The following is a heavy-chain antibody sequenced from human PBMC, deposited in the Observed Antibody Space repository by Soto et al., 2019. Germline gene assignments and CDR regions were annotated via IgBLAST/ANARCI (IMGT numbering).Heavy chain of an antibody. J-gene: IGHJ4*02. V-gene: IGHV1-58*01. D-gene: IGHD2-21*02. CDR3: AGGGVTHFDY. CDR1: GFTFGISA. Sequence: SVKVSCKTSGFTFGISAVQWVLQAPGQHLDWVGWIVVGSGNTNYAQKFHERVTITRDMSTRTAYMELSSLRSEDTAVYYCAGGGVTHFDYWGQGTLVTVSS. CDR2: IVVGSGNT.